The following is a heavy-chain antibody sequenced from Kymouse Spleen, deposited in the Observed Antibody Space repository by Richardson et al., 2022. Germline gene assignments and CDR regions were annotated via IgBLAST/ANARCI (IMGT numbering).Heavy chain of an antibody. J-gene: IGHJ4*02. Sequence: QLQLQESGPGLVKPSETLSLTCTVSGGSISSSSYYWGWIRQPPGKGLEWIGSIYYSGSTYYNPSLKSRVTISVDTSKNQFSLKLSSVTAADTAVYYCARRDSGYDWGYWGQGTLVTVSS. CDR1: GGSISSSSYY. CDR3: ARRDSGYDWGY. CDR2: IYYSGST. V-gene: IGHV4-39*01. D-gene: IGHD5-12*01.